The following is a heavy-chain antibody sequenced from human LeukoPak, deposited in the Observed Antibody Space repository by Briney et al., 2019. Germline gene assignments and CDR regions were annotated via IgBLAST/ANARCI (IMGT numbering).Heavy chain of an antibody. V-gene: IGHV1-18*01. CDR2: ISAYNGNT. Sequence: GASVKVSCKASGCTFTSYGISWVRQAPGQGLEWMGWISAYNGNTNYAQKLQGRVTMTTDTSTSTAYMELRSLRSDDTAVYYCARDNYDILTGNFDYWGQGTLVTVSS. CDR1: GCTFTSYG. J-gene: IGHJ4*02. CDR3: ARDNYDILTGNFDY. D-gene: IGHD3-9*01.